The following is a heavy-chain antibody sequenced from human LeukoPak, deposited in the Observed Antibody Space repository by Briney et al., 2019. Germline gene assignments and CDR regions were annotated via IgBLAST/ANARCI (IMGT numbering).Heavy chain of an antibody. CDR2: ISGSGGST. CDR3: TRGGQYGSGSYYKPNLYYFDY. CDR1: GFTFSSYG. V-gene: IGHV3-23*01. D-gene: IGHD3-10*01. Sequence: PGGSLRLSCAASGFTFSSYGMSWVRQAPGKGLEWVSAISGSGGSTYYANSVKGRFTISRDNSKNTLYLQMNSLRAEDTAVYYCTRGGQYGSGSYYKPNLYYFDYWGQGTLVTVSS. J-gene: IGHJ4*02.